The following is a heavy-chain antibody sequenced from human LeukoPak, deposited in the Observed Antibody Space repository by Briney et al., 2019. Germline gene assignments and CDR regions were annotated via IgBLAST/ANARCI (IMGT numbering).Heavy chain of an antibody. V-gene: IGHV4-39*01. J-gene: IGHJ5*02. CDR2: IYYSGST. CDR1: GGSISSSSYS. D-gene: IGHD6-13*01. Sequence: PSETLSLICTVSGGSISSSSYSWGWIRQPPGKGLEWIGSIYYSGSTYFNPSLKSRVTISVDTSKNQFSLKLNSVTAADTAVYYCARHVRKRGIAAAGSPGWFDPWGQGTLVTVSS. CDR3: ARHVRKRGIAAAGSPGWFDP.